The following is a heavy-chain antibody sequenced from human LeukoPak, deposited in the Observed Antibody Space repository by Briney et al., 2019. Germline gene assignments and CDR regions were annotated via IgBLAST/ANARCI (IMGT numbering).Heavy chain of an antibody. Sequence: GGSLRLSCAGSGFTFSSYAMSWVRQAPGQGLEWVSVISDSGDYTSYADSVGGRFTISRDNSRNTPYLQMISLRPEDTAVYYCAKDTSIGKYCTNGVCSPFDYWGQGTLVTVSS. J-gene: IGHJ4*02. V-gene: IGHV3-23*01. D-gene: IGHD2-8*01. CDR1: GFTFSSYA. CDR3: AKDTSIGKYCTNGVCSPFDY. CDR2: ISDSGDYT.